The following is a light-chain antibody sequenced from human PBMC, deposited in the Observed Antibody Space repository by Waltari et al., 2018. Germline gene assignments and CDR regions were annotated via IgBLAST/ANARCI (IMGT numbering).Light chain of an antibody. Sequence: DIQMTQSPSTLSASVGDRVTITCRASQTIRVYLAWYQQKPGKDPKLLIHRASTLHSGVPSRFSGSGSGTDFTLTISSLQAEDVAVYYCQQYYSTLITFGQGTRLEIK. CDR2: RAS. CDR1: QTIRVY. J-gene: IGKJ5*01. CDR3: QQYYSTLIT. V-gene: IGKV1-5*03.